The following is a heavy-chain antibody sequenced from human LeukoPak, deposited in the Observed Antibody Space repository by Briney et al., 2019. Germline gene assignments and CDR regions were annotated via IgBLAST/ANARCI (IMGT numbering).Heavy chain of an antibody. V-gene: IGHV6-1*01. CDR3: ARSTGWLNGN. CDR2: TYYRSKWYN. J-gene: IGHJ4*02. Sequence: SQTLSLTPAISLDSPSSNSSACNWIRQSPSRGLEWLGRTYYRSKWYNDYAVSVKSRITINPYTSKTQFSLHLNSVTPEDAAVYYCARSTGWLNGNWGQGTLVTVSS. CDR1: LDSPSSNSSA. D-gene: IGHD2-8*02.